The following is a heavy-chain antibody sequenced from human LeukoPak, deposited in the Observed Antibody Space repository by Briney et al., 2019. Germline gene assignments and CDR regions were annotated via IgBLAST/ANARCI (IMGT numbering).Heavy chain of an antibody. V-gene: IGHV4-59*01. CDR3: ARRRSGYGSGLYDY. CDR2: VYYSGST. J-gene: IGHJ4*02. D-gene: IGHD3-10*01. CDR1: GGSISSYY. Sequence: TSETLSLTCTVSGGSISSYYWSWIRQPPGKGLEWIGYVYYSGSTNYNPSLKKRVTMSVDTSKNQFSLNLSSVTAADTAVYYCARRRSGYGSGLYDYWGQGTLVTVSS.